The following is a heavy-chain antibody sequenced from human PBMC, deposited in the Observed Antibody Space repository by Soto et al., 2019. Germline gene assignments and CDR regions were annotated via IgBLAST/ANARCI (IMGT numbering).Heavy chain of an antibody. Sequence: SQIMCVTCTVGGDTLCIRRCYWGWNRKPPGKGLEWIGSIYYSGSTYNNPSLRSRVSMSIDTSKDQFSLKLKSVTAADTALYFCARQRTSVVTQAYFDVWGPGSLVTVSS. CDR1: GDTLCIRRCY. J-gene: IGHJ4*02. D-gene: IGHD2-21*02. CDR2: IYYSGST. V-gene: IGHV4-39*01. CDR3: ARQRTSVVTQAYFDV.